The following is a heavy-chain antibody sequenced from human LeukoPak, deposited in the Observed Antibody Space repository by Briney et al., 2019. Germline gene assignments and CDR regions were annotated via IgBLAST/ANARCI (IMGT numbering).Heavy chain of an antibody. CDR1: GGSISSSSYY. V-gene: IGHV4-39*07. CDR3: YYDSSGEEGFDY. Sequence: SETLSLTCTVSGGSISSSSYYWGWIRQPPGKGLEWIGSIYYSGSTYYNPSLKSRVTISVDTSKNQFSLKLSSVTAADTAVYYCYYDSSGEEGFDYWGQGTLVTVSS. D-gene: IGHD3-22*01. J-gene: IGHJ4*02. CDR2: IYYSGST.